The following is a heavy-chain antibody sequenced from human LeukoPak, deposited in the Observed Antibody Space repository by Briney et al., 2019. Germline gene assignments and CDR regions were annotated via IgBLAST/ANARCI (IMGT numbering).Heavy chain of an antibody. Sequence: GGSLRLSCAASGFTFSSYWMHWVRHAPGKGLVWVSRISTDGSSTNYADSVEGPFTISRDNAKNALYLQMNSLRAEDTAVYYCARGGRYYYMDVWGKGTTVTVSS. CDR2: ISTDGSST. D-gene: IGHD3-16*01. V-gene: IGHV3-74*01. CDR3: ARGGRYYYMDV. J-gene: IGHJ6*03. CDR1: GFTFSSYW.